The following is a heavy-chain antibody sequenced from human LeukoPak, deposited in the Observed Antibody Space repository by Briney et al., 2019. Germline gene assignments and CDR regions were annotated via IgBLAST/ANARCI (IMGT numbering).Heavy chain of an antibody. J-gene: IGHJ4*02. V-gene: IGHV3-30*03. CDR3: ARAHNWKYGTFDY. D-gene: IGHD1-7*01. CDR1: GFTLSSYD. CDR2: ISYDGSNK. Sequence: GGSLRLSCAASGFTLSSYDMHWVRQAPGKGLEWVAVISYDGSNKYYADSVKGRFTISRDNAKNSLYLQMNSLRVEDTAVYYCARAHNWKYGTFDYWGQGTLVTVSS.